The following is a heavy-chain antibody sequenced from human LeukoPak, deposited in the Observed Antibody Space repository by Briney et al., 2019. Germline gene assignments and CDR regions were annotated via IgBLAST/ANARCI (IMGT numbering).Heavy chain of an antibody. CDR1: GYTFTGYY. D-gene: IGHD6-19*01. J-gene: IGHJ4*02. CDR2: INPNSGGT. V-gene: IGHV1-2*02. Sequence: GASVKVSCKASGYTFTGYYMHWVRQAPGQGLEWMGWINPNSGGTNYAQKFQGRVTMTRDTSISTAYMELSRLRSDDTAVYYCARVDRGGFIAVAGLVYWGQGTLVTVSS. CDR3: ARVDRGGFIAVAGLVY.